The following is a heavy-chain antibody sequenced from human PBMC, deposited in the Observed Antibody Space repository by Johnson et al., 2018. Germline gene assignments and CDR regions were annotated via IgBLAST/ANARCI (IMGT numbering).Heavy chain of an antibody. D-gene: IGHD1-26*01. CDR3: AKVKVGGYVFDI. J-gene: IGHJ3*02. V-gene: IGHV3-74*02. CDR1: GFIFSNYW. Sequence: VQLVQSGGGLVQPGESQRLSCAASGFIFSNYWMHWVRQAPGKGLVWVSRINSDGSTTTYADSVKGRFTISRDNAKNTLYLEMNSLRVEDTAVYYCAKVKVGGYVFDIWGQGTMVTVSS. CDR2: INSDGSTT.